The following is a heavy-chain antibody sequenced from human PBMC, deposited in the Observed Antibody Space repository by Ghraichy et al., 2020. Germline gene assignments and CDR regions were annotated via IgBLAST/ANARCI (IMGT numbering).Heavy chain of an antibody. J-gene: IGHJ5*02. V-gene: IGHV1-8*01. D-gene: IGHD5-12*01. CDR1: GYTFTSYD. CDR2: MNPNSGNT. CDR3: ARGLSGYSGYDLYEDWFDP. Sequence: ASVKVSCKASGYTFTSYDINWVRQATGQGLEWMGWMNPNSGNTGYAQKFQGRVTMTRNTSISTAYMELSSLRSEDTAVYYCARGLSGYSGYDLYEDWFDPWGQGTLVTVSS.